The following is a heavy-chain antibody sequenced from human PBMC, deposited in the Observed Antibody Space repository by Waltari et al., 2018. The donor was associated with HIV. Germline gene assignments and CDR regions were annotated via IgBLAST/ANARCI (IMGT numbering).Heavy chain of an antibody. CDR2: ISYDGSHG. CDR3: AKDRGQWLIRGPGYGMDV. CDR1: GSPSGS. J-gene: IGHJ6*02. D-gene: IGHD3-22*01. Sequence: QVQLRESGGVVVQHGGSLRHSVAAYGSPSGSPWVTPAPGKGLEWVAGISYDGSHGYYADSVKGRFTISRDNSKNTVYLQMNSLRPEDDTAVYYCAKDRGQWLIRGPGYGMDVWGQGTTVTVSS. V-gene: IGHV3-30*18.